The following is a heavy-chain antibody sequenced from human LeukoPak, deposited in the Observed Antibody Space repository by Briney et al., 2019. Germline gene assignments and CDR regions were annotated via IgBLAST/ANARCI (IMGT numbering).Heavy chain of an antibody. D-gene: IGHD5-18*01. Sequence: GGSLRLSCAASGFTFSSYSMNWVRQAPGKGLEWVSSISSSSYIYYADSVKGRFTISRDNAKNSLYLQMNSLRAEDTAVYYCAPDRSGYSNPFDYWGQGTLVTVSS. CDR2: ISSSSYI. J-gene: IGHJ4*02. CDR3: APDRSGYSNPFDY. CDR1: GFTFSSYS. V-gene: IGHV3-21*01.